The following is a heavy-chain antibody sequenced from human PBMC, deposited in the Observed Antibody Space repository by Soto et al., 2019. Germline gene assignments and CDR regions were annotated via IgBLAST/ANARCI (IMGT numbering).Heavy chain of an antibody. Sequence: ASVKVSCKASGYTFTSYAMHWVRQAPGQRLEWMGWINAGNGNTKYSQKFQGRVTITRDTSASTAYMELSSLRSEDTAVYYCARDGGHYYDSSGYYYRLDYWGQGTLVTVSS. CDR2: INAGNGNT. CDR3: ARDGGHYYDSSGYYYRLDY. D-gene: IGHD3-22*01. CDR1: GYTFTSYA. J-gene: IGHJ4*02. V-gene: IGHV1-3*01.